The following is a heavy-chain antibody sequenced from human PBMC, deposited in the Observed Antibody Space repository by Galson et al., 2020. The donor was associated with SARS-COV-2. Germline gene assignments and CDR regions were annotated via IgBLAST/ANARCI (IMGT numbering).Heavy chain of an antibody. D-gene: IGHD6-19*01. V-gene: IGHV3-33*01. CDR2: IFFDGSDK. CDR1: GSTSSSHA. CDR3: ARDGQTSSGWAFDY. Sequence: GESLKISCAASGSTSSSHAMHWVRQAPGKGLEWVAQIFFDGSDKYYGDSVKGRFTISRDSSKNTVYLQMNNLRADDTAVYYCARDGQTSSGWAFDYWGQGTLVTVSS. J-gene: IGHJ4*02.